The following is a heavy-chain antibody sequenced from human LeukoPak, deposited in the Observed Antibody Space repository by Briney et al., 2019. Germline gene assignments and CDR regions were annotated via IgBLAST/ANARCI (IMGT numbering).Heavy chain of an antibody. CDR1: GFTFDDYA. D-gene: IGHD6-6*01. CDR3: AKASTYSTSSSSYFDY. Sequence: GRSLRLSCAVSGFTFDDYAMHWVRQAPGKGLEWISGISWNSGSIGYADSVKGRFTISRDNAKNSLYLQMNSLRAEDTALYYCAKASTYSTSSSSYFDYWGQGTLVTVSS. J-gene: IGHJ4*02. V-gene: IGHV3-9*01. CDR2: ISWNSGSI.